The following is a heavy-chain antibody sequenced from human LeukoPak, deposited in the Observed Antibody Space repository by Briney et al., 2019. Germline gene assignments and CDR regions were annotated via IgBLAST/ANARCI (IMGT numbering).Heavy chain of an antibody. CDR2: VYSSGRT. CDR3: AMYRYSNAVHAVFHI. CDR1: GGSISDYD. Sequence: SETMSLTCTVSGGSISDYDWGWIRQPAGKGLELIGQVYSSGRTDYNPSLKSRVSMSVDTSKNQFSLEVASVTAADTAVYFCAMYRYSNAVHAVFHIWGQGTRVTVSS. D-gene: IGHD4-11*01. V-gene: IGHV4-4*07. J-gene: IGHJ3*02.